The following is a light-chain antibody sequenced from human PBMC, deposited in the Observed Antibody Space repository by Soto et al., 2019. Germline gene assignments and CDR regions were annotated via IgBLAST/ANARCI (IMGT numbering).Light chain of an antibody. Sequence: ESVLTRSPGTLSLSPGERATLSCRASHSVSSSYLAWYQQKPGQAPRLLISGASTRAAGVPDRFSGSGSGTEFTLTITSLQSEDFAVYYCQQRSNWQVTFGPGTKVDIK. CDR3: QQRSNWQVT. V-gene: IGKV3D-20*02. CDR1: HSVSSSY. CDR2: GAS. J-gene: IGKJ3*01.